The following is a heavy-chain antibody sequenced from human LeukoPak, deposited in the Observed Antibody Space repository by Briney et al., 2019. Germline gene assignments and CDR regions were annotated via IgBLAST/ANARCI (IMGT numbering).Heavy chain of an antibody. CDR1: GFTFSSYW. J-gene: IGHJ4*02. CDR3: ARASRVAAIPDY. V-gene: IGHV3-74*01. CDR2: ISSDGSST. Sequence: PGGSLILSCAASGFTFSSYWMHWVRQAPGEGLVWVSRISSDGSSTSYADSVKGRFTISRDNAKNTLYLQMNSLRAEDTAVYYCARASRVAAIPDYWGQGTLVTVSS. D-gene: IGHD2-15*01.